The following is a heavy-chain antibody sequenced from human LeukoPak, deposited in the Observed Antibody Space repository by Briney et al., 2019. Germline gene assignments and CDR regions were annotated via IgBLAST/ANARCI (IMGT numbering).Heavy chain of an antibody. CDR2: IKPNSGDT. J-gene: IGHJ3*02. Sequence: GASVKVSCKASGYTFTGYYMHWVRQAPGQGLGWMGWIKPNSGDTNCAQKFQGRVTMTRDTSISTAYMELSRLRSDDTAVYYCAIEGRKWELPRPDAFDIWGQGTMVTVSS. CDR1: GYTFTGYY. V-gene: IGHV1-2*02. D-gene: IGHD1-26*01. CDR3: AIEGRKWELPRPDAFDI.